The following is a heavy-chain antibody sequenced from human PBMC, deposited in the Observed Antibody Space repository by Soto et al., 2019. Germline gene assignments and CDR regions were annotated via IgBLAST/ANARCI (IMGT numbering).Heavy chain of an antibody. D-gene: IGHD3-22*01. V-gene: IGHV3-48*02. CDR1: GFTFSSYS. Sequence: GGSLRLSCAASGFTFSSYSMNWVRQAQGKGLEWVSYISSSSSTIYYADSVKGRFTISRENAKNSLYLQMNSLRDEDTAVYYVARDPGYYDSSGCSLGGDDAFDIWGQGTMVTVSS. J-gene: IGHJ3*02. CDR2: ISSSSSTI. CDR3: ARDPGYYDSSGCSLGGDDAFDI.